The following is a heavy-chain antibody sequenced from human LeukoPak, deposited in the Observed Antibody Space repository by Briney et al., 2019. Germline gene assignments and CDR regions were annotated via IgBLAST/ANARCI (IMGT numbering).Heavy chain of an antibody. CDR1: GFTFSSYA. D-gene: IGHD6-13*01. CDR2: ISGSGGST. V-gene: IGHV3-23*01. J-gene: IGHJ6*04. Sequence: GGSLRLSCAASGFTFSSYAMSWVRQAPGKGLEWVSAISGSGGSTYYADSVKGRFTISRDNSKNTLYLQMNSLRAEVTAVYYCAKSGIAAAGTFRSYYYYGMDVWGKGTTVTVSS. CDR3: AKSGIAAAGTFRSYYYYGMDV.